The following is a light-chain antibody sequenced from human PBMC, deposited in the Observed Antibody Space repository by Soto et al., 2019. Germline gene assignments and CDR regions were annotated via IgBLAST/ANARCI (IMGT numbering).Light chain of an antibody. V-gene: IGKV4-1*01. CDR2: WAS. J-gene: IGKJ2*01. CDR1: QSVLYSSNNNNY. CDR3: QQYYSTPPYT. Sequence: DIVMTQSPDSLAVSLGERATINCTSSQSVLYSSNNNNYLAWYRQKPGQPPKLIIYWASIRESGVPDRSSGSGSGTDFTLTISSLQAEDVAVYYCQQYYSTPPYTFGQGTKLEIK.